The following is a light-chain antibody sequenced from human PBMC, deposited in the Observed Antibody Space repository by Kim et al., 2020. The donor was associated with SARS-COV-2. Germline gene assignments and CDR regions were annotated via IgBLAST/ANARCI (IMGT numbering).Light chain of an antibody. V-gene: IGKV3-20*01. J-gene: IGKJ2*01. CDR1: QSLSGTY. CDR2: DAS. Sequence: GRAIQSLSGTYLAWCPRTPDQAPRPLTQDASSRATGVPDRFSGSGTGTDLTLTISRRGPEDFAVNSCHQYGGSPPHTFGQGTKLEI. CDR3: HQYGGSPPHT.